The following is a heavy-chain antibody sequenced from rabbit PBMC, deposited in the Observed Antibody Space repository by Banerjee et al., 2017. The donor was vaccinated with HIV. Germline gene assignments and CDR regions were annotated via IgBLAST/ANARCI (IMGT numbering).Heavy chain of an antibody. V-gene: IGHV1S40*01. D-gene: IGHD1-1*01. CDR1: GFDFSSYY. J-gene: IGHJ4*01. Sequence: QSLEESGGDLIKPGGSLTLSCKASGFDFSSYYMSWVRQAPGKGLEWIGCVSTSSGNTYYASWAKGRFTISKTSSTTVTLQLNSLTAADTATYFCAREDGGVGGYDNNLWGQGTLVTVS. CDR3: AREDGGVGGYDNNL. CDR2: VSTSSGNT.